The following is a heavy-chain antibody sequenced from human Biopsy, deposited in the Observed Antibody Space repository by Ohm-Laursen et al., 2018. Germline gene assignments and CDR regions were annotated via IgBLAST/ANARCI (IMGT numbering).Heavy chain of an antibody. CDR2: ISAYNGQT. CDR1: GYTFTSYE. Sequence: SVKVSCKASGYTFTSYEINWVRQAPGLGLEWMGWISAYNGQTSYAPNFQGRLIMTTDTSTGTAYMELRSLRSDDTAMYYCARDSRDKFDLWGQGTLVTVSS. V-gene: IGHV1-18*01. CDR3: ARDSRDKFDL. J-gene: IGHJ5*02.